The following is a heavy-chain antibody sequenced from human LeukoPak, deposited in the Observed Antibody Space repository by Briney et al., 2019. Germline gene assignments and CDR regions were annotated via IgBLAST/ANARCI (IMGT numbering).Heavy chain of an antibody. V-gene: IGHV3-73*01. CDR2: IRSKAD. CDR1: GFTFSGSA. Sequence: GGSLRLSCAASGFTFSGSAIHWVRQASGKGLEWVGRIRSKADYAASVKGTFTISRDDSKNTAYLQMNSLKTEDTAVYYCSRSSSRNFGVVIKSYYYYMDVWGKGTTVTVSS. CDR3: SRSSSRNFGVVIKSYYYYMDV. D-gene: IGHD3-3*01. J-gene: IGHJ6*03.